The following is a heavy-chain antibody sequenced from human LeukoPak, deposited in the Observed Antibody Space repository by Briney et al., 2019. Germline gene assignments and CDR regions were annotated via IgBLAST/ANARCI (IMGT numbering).Heavy chain of an antibody. CDR3: ARDAGYDSSGYYYYYGMDV. J-gene: IGHJ6*02. D-gene: IGHD3-22*01. CDR2: ISAYNGNT. Sequence: ASVKVSYKASGYTFTSYGISWVRQAPGQGLEWMGWISAYNGNTNYARKLQGRVTMTTDTSTSTAYMELRSLRSDDTAVYYCARDAGYDSSGYYYYYGMDVWGQGTTVTVSS. V-gene: IGHV1-18*01. CDR1: GYTFTSYG.